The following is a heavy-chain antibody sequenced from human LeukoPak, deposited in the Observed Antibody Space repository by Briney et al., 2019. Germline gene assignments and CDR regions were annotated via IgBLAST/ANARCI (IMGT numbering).Heavy chain of an antibody. V-gene: IGHV1-69*13. J-gene: IGHJ5*02. CDR1: GGTFSSYA. CDR3: ARGVVPAAIFDGFDP. D-gene: IGHD2-2*01. CDR2: IIPIFGTA. Sequence: ASVKVSCKASGGTFSSYAISWVRQAPGQGLEWMGGIIPIFGTANYAQKFQGRVTITADESTRTAYMELSSLRSEDMAVYYCARGVVPAAIFDGFDPSGQGTLATVSS.